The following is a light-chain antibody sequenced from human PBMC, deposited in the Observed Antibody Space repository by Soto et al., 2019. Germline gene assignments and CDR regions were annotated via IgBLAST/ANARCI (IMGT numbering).Light chain of an antibody. CDR2: DAS. Sequence: DIQMTQSPSTLSASVGDRVTITCRASQSISSWLAWYQQKPGKPPKLLIFDASSLESGVPSRFSGSGSGTEFTLTISSLQPDDFATYDCQQCDSYSYTFGQGTKLEIK. CDR1: QSISSW. J-gene: IGKJ2*01. CDR3: QQCDSYSYT. V-gene: IGKV1-5*01.